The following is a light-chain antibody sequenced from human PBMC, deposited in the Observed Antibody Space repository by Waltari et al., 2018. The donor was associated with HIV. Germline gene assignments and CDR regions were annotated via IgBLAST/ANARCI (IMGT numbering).Light chain of an antibody. CDR1: SSTIGSNY. CDR2: RNN. Sequence: QSVLTQPPSASGTPGQRVTISCSGSSSTIGSNYGYWYQQLPGTAPKLLISRNNPRPSGVPDRFAGSKSGTSASLAISGLRSEDEADYYCAAWDDSLSGYVFGTGTKVTVL. J-gene: IGLJ1*01. V-gene: IGLV1-47*01. CDR3: AAWDDSLSGYV.